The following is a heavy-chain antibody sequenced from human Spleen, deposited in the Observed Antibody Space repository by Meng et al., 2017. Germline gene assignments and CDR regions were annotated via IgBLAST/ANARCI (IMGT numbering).Heavy chain of an antibody. V-gene: IGHV3-15*01. Sequence: GESLKISCEGSGFTFSNAYMTWVRQVPGKRLEWVGQIKSKPDGETIDYAAPVKGRFTISRDDSKNTVYLQMNSLKTEDTAVYFCATGAAAADHWGQGTLVTVSS. CDR3: ATGAAAADH. CDR1: GFTFSNAY. CDR2: IKSKPDGETI. D-gene: IGHD6-13*01. J-gene: IGHJ4*02.